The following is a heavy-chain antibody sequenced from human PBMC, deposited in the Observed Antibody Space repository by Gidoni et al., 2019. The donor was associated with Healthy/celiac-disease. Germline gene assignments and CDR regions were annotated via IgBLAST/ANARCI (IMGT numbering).Heavy chain of an antibody. CDR3: AKDLLVLVVYAIMGWNAFDI. CDR2: ISYDGSNK. D-gene: IGHD2-8*02. CDR1: GFPFSSYG. V-gene: IGHV3-30*18. Sequence: QVQLVASGGGVVQPGRSLRLSCAASGFPFSSYGIPWVRQAPGKGLEWVAVISYDGSNKYYADSVKGRFTISRDNSKNTLYLQMNSLRAEDTAVYYCAKDLLVLVVYAIMGWNAFDIWGQGTMVTVSS. J-gene: IGHJ3*02.